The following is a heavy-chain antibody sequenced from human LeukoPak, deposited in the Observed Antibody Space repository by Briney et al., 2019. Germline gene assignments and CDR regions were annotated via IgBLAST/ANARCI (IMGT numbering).Heavy chain of an antibody. CDR1: GLSFSSYW. CDR3: ARAPSEIGGYYPEYFRH. Sequence: GRSLRLSCAASGLSFSSYWMHWVRHAPGKGLVWVSRIKSDGTTNYADSVKGRFTISRDNAKNTVSLQMNSLRAEDTGVYYCARAPSEIGGYYPEYFRHWGQGTLVTVSS. V-gene: IGHV3-74*01. J-gene: IGHJ1*01. D-gene: IGHD3-22*01. CDR2: IKSDGTT.